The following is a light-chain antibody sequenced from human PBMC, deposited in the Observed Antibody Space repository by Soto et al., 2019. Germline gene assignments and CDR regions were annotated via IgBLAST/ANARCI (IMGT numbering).Light chain of an antibody. Sequence: DIQMTQSPSSVSASVGDRATITCRASQGISRWLVWYQQKPGKAPKLLIYGAYSLQSGVPSRFSGSGSGTDFTLTISSLQPEDFATYYCQQANSFPLTFGGGTKVELK. CDR3: QQANSFPLT. CDR2: GAY. CDR1: QGISRW. V-gene: IGKV1-12*01. J-gene: IGKJ4*01.